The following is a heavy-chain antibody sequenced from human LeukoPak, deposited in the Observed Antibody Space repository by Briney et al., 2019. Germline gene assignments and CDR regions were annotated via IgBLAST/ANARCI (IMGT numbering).Heavy chain of an antibody. CDR1: EFTFSSYA. J-gene: IGHJ4*02. Sequence: SGGSLRLSCAASEFTFSSYAMSWVRQAPGKGLEWVSIISGSGDNTYYADSVKGRFTISRDNAKNTLYLQMNSLRAEDTAVYYCAVEGLLLSGFDLWGQGTPVTVSS. CDR2: ISGSGDNT. CDR3: AVEGLLLSGFDL. D-gene: IGHD3-3*01. V-gene: IGHV3-23*01.